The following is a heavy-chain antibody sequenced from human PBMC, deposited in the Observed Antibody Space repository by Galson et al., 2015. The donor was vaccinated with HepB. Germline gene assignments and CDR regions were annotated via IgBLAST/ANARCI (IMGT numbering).Heavy chain of an antibody. J-gene: IGHJ1*01. CDR1: GFSFSTYE. D-gene: IGHD6-19*01. V-gene: IGHV3-23*01. CDR2: INNSGDRP. Sequence: SLRLSCAASGFSFSTYEMSWVLQAPGKGLEWVSSINNSGDRPYYIDSVKGRFTISRDNSKNAVFLQMNSLRAEDTAVYYCAKDGRRSSGWPYFQRWGQGTLVIVSS. CDR3: AKDGRRSSGWPYFQR.